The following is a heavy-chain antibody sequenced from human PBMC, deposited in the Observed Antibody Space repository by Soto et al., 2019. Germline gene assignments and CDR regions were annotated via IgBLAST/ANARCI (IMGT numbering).Heavy chain of an antibody. CDR2: ISYDGSNK. CDR3: AKEEDIVLVPAAPFDY. CDR1: GFTFSSYG. J-gene: IGHJ4*02. D-gene: IGHD2-2*01. Sequence: PGGSLRLSCAVSGFTFSSYGMHWVRQAPGKGLEWVAVISYDGSNKYYADSVKGRFTISRDNSKNTLYLQMNSLRAEDTAVYYCAKEEDIVLVPAAPFDYWGQGTLVTVSS. V-gene: IGHV3-30*18.